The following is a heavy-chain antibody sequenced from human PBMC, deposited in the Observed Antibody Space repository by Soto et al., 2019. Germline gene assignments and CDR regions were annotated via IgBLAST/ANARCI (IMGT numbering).Heavy chain of an antibody. CDR1: GYSFTSYW. CDR2: IYPVDSDT. J-gene: IGHJ6*02. D-gene: IGHD5-18*01. V-gene: IGHV5-51*01. CDR3: ARKKGYSYGTGYYYYGMDV. Sequence: GESLKISCKCSGYSFTSYWIGWVRQIPGKGLEWMGIIYPVDSDTRYSPSFQGQVTISADKSISTAYLQWSSLKASDTAMYYCARKKGYSYGTGYYYYGMDVWGQGTTVTVSS.